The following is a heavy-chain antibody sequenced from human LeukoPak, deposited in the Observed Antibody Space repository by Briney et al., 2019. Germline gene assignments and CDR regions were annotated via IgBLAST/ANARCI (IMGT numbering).Heavy chain of an antibody. D-gene: IGHD2-2*01. V-gene: IGHV3-23*01. CDR3: AKALGYCSSTSCGPFDP. Sequence: PGGSLRLSCAASGFTFTSYAMTWVRQAPGKGLDWVSTISASGDSTCYADSVKGRFAISRDNSKNTLYLQMNSLRAEETAVYYCAKALGYCSSTSCGPFDPWGQGTLVTVSS. CDR1: GFTFTSYA. J-gene: IGHJ5*02. CDR2: ISASGDST.